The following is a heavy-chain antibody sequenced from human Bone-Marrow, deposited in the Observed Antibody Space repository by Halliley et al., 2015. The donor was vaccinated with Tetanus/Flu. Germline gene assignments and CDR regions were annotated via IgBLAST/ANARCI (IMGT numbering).Heavy chain of an antibody. D-gene: IGHD2-15*01. CDR1: GGSISAGAYY. J-gene: IGHJ4*02. CDR3: ARDPFCLGGRCISGLSDF. CDR2: IYYGERT. Sequence: TLSLTCTVSGGSISAGAYYWSWIRQYPGGVLQWIGYIYYGERTQYNPSLKNLLTISGDTSTNQFSLSLRSVTAADTAVYYCARDPFCLGGRCISGLSDFWGQGTLVTVSS. V-gene: IGHV4-31*01.